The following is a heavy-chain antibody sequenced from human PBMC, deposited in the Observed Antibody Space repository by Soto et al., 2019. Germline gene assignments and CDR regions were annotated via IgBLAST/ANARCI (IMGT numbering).Heavy chain of an antibody. J-gene: IGHJ3*02. Sequence: EVQLLESGGGLVQPGGSLRLSCAASRFTFSTYAMSWVRQAPGKGLEWVSGISGGGDTSYADSVRGRFTCSRDNSKNTLYLQMNSLRAEDTALYYCAKSLFGGPDIWGQGTMVTVSS. CDR3: AKSLFGGPDI. V-gene: IGHV3-23*01. CDR1: RFTFSTYA. CDR2: ISGGGDT. D-gene: IGHD2-15*01.